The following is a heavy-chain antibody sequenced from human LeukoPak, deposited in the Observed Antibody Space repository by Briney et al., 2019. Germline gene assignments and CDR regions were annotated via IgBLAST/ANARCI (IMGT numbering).Heavy chain of an antibody. D-gene: IGHD2-2*03. Sequence: SETLSLTCTVSGGSISSSSYYWGWIRQPPGKGLEWIGSIYYSGSTNYNPSLKSRVTISVDTSKNQFSLKLSSVTAADTAVYYCASGWMTPDAFDIWGQGTMVTVSS. CDR3: ASGWMTPDAFDI. CDR1: GGSISSSSYY. V-gene: IGHV4-39*07. CDR2: IYYSGST. J-gene: IGHJ3*02.